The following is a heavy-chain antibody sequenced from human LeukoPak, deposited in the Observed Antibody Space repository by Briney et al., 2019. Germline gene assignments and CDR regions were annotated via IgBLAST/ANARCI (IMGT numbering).Heavy chain of an antibody. CDR1: GGSITGTTYY. V-gene: IGHV4-39*01. CDR2: LYPSGST. D-gene: IGHD3-22*01. CDR3: ASRYYYESSGYIGNNWFDP. J-gene: IGHJ5*02. Sequence: SETLSLTCTVSGGSITGTTYYWVWFRQPPGKGLEWIGSLYPSGSTYYSPSLKSRVSILLDTSKNQFSLKLSSVTAADTAVYYCASRYYYESSGYIGNNWFDPWGQGTLVTVSS.